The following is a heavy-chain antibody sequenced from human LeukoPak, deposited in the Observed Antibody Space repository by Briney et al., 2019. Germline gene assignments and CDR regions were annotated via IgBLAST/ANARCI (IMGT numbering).Heavy chain of an antibody. CDR3: ARVLPYSSGWGVAY. V-gene: IGHV4-59*01. Sequence: KPSETLSLTCTVSGGSIRSYYWSWIRQSPGKGLEWIGYIYYSGSTNYNPSLKSRVTISVDTSKNQFSLNLSSVTAADTAVYYCARVLPYSSGWGVAYWGQGTLVTVSS. J-gene: IGHJ4*02. D-gene: IGHD6-19*01. CDR1: GGSIRSYY. CDR2: IYYSGST.